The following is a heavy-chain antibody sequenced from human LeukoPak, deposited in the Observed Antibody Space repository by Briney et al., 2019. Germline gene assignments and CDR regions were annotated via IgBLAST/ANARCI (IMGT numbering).Heavy chain of an antibody. J-gene: IGHJ6*03. D-gene: IGHD2-2*01. CDR3: AIVVVPAAGYYYYYIDV. CDR2: IIPIFGTA. CDR1: GGTFSSYA. V-gene: IGHV1-69*01. Sequence: SVKVSCKASGGTFSSYAISWVRQAPGQGLEWMGGIIPIFGTANYAQKFQGRVTITADESTSTAYMELSSLRSEDTAVYYCAIVVVPAAGYYYYYIDVWGKGTTVTVSS.